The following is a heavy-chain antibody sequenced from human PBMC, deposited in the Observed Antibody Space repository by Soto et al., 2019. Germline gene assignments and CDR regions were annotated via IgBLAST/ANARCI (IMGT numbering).Heavy chain of an antibody. J-gene: IGHJ3*02. D-gene: IGHD5-12*01. Sequence: ASVKVSCKASGYTFTSYYMHWVRQAPGQGLEWMGIINPSGGSTSYAQKFQGRVTMTRDTSTSTVYMELSSLRSEDTAVYYCARDRGSYERTDAFDIWGQGTMVTVSS. CDR3: ARDRGSYERTDAFDI. V-gene: IGHV1-46*01. CDR1: GYTFTSYY. CDR2: INPSGGST.